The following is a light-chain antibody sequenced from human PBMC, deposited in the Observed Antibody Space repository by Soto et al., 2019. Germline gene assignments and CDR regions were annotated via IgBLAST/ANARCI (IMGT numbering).Light chain of an antibody. Sequence: QSALTQPASVSGSPGQSITISCTGTSSDVGAYKFVSWYQHHPGKATKLIIYDVTTRPSGVSNRFSGSKSGDTASLTISGLQSEDEADYYCSSFTSSSTYVFGTGTKVTVL. CDR2: DVT. CDR1: SSDVGAYKF. J-gene: IGLJ1*01. V-gene: IGLV2-14*03. CDR3: SSFTSSSTYV.